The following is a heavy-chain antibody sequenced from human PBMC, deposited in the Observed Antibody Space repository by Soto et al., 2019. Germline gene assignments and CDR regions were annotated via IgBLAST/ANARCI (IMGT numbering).Heavy chain of an antibody. CDR1: GFTFSSYG. CDR3: AREGSVGVTSGGALDS. D-gene: IGHD1-26*01. V-gene: IGHV3-33*01. Sequence: QVQLVESGGGVVQPGRSLRLSCAASGFTFSSYGMHWVRQAPGKGLEWVAVIWYDGSNKYHADSVKGRFTISRDDSKTTLYLQMNSLGAEDTAVYYCAREGSVGVTSGGALDSWGQGTLVTVSS. CDR2: IWYDGSNK. J-gene: IGHJ4*02.